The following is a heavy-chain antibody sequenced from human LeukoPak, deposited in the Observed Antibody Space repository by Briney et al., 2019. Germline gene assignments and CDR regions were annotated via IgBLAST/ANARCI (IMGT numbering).Heavy chain of an antibody. J-gene: IGHJ3*02. CDR3: AKGGYDSSGYYFVDAFDI. Sequence: GGSLRLSCAASGFTVSSNYVSWVRQAPGKGLEWVSAISGSGGSTYYADSVKGRFTISRDNSKNTLYLQMNSLRAEDTAVYYCAKGGYDSSGYYFVDAFDIWGQGTMVTVSS. CDR1: GFTVSSNY. CDR2: ISGSGGST. D-gene: IGHD3-22*01. V-gene: IGHV3-23*01.